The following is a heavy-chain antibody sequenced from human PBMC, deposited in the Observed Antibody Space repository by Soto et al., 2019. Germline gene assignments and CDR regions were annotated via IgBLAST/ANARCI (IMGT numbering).Heavy chain of an antibody. CDR1: GFTFSSYW. V-gene: IGHV3-7*04. CDR3: ASEVQYSSSYYIDY. D-gene: IGHD6-6*01. CDR2: IKQDGSEK. Sequence: PGGSLRLSCAASGFTFSSYWMSWVRQAPGKGLEWVANIKQDGSEKYYVDSVKGRFTISRDNAKNTLYLQMNSLRAEDTAVYYCASEVQYSSSYYIDYWGQGTLVTVSS. J-gene: IGHJ4*02.